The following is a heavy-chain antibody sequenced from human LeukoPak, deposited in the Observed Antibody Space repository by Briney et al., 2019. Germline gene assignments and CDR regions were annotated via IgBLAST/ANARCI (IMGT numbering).Heavy chain of an antibody. J-gene: IGHJ4*02. CDR3: ARDRYSSGWDSDY. CDR1: GYTFTGYY. Sequence: VASVKVSCKASGYTFTGYYMHWVRQAPGQGLEWMGWINPNSGGTNYAQKFQGRVTMTRDTSISTAYMELSRLRSDDTAVYYCARDRYSSGWDSDYWGQGTLVTVSS. D-gene: IGHD6-19*01. V-gene: IGHV1-2*02. CDR2: INPNSGGT.